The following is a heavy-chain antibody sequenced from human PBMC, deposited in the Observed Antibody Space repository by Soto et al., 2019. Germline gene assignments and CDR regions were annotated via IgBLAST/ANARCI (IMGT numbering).Heavy chain of an antibody. V-gene: IGHV1-3*01. CDR3: ARDGGEGYCSSTSCYTRGDKHTSFDY. J-gene: IGHJ4*02. CDR1: GYTFTSYA. CDR2: INAGNGNT. D-gene: IGHD2-2*02. Sequence: QVQLVQSGAEVKKPGASVKVSCKASGYTFTSYAMHWVRQAPGQRLEWMGWINAGNGNTKYSQKFQGRVTITRDTSASTADRELSSLRSEDTAVYYCARDGGEGYCSSTSCYTRGDKHTSFDYWGQGTLVTVSS.